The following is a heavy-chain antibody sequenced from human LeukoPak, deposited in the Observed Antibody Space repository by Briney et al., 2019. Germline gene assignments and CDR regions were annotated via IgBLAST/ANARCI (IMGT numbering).Heavy chain of an antibody. CDR3: TRSHYYDSSGYPTLIDY. CDR2: IRSKANSYAT. D-gene: IGHD3-22*01. V-gene: IGHV3-73*01. J-gene: IGHJ4*02. CDR1: GFTFSDSA. Sequence: GGSLRLSCAASGFTFSDSAMHWVRQASGKGLEWVGRIRSKANSYATAYAASVKGRFTISRDDSKNTAYLQMNSLKTEDTAVYYCTRSHYYDSSGYPTLIDYWGQGTLVTVSS.